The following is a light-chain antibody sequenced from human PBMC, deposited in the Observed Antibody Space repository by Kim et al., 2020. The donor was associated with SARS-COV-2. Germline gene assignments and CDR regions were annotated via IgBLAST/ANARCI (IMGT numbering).Light chain of an antibody. CDR2: DNN. CDR3: GTWDGSLSAPT. J-gene: IGLJ2*01. Sequence: QSVLTQPPSVSAAPGQKVTISCSGSYSNIENNYVSWYQQLPGTAPKLLIYDNNKRPSGIPDRFSGSKSGTSATLGITGLQTGDEADYYCGTWDGSLSAPTFGGGTQLTVL. V-gene: IGLV1-51*01. CDR1: YSNIENNY.